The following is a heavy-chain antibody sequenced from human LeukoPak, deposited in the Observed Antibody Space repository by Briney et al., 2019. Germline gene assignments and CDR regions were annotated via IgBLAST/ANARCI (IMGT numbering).Heavy chain of an antibody. Sequence: PGGSLRLSCAASGFTFSSYAMSWVRQAPGKGLEWVSAISGSGGSTYYADSVKGRFTISRDNSKNTLYLQMNSLRAEDTAVYYCAKPSPGRYCSSTSCYYFDYWGQGTLVTVSS. CDR2: ISGSGGST. CDR3: AKPSPGRYCSSTSCYYFDY. CDR1: GFTFSSYA. J-gene: IGHJ4*02. V-gene: IGHV3-23*01. D-gene: IGHD2-2*01.